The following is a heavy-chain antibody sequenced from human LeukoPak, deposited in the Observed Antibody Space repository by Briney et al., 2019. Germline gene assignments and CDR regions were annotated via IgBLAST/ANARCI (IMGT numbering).Heavy chain of an antibody. D-gene: IGHD2-2*01. Sequence: ASVKVSCKASGYTFTGYYMHWVRQAPGHGLEWRGWINPNSGGTNYAQKFQGRVTMTRDTSISTAYMELSRLRSDDTAVYYCARRTVVAPAAVDYWGQGTLVTVSS. CDR1: GYTFTGYY. V-gene: IGHV1-2*02. CDR2: INPNSGGT. J-gene: IGHJ4*02. CDR3: ARRTVVAPAAVDY.